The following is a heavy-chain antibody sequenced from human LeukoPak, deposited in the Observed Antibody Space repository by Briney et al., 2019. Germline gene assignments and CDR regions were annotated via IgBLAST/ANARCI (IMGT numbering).Heavy chain of an antibody. D-gene: IGHD6-13*01. V-gene: IGHV1-18*01. CDR2: ISAYNGNT. Sequence: AASVKVSCKASGGTFSSYAISWVRQAPGQGLEWMGWISAYNGNTNYAQKLQGRVTMTTDTSTSTAYMELRSLRSDDTAVYYCARVGEGYSFDPWGQGTLVTVSS. CDR1: GGTFSSYA. J-gene: IGHJ5*02. CDR3: ARVGEGYSFDP.